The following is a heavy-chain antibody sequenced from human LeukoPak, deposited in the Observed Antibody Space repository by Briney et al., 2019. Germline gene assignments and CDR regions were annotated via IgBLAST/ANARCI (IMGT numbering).Heavy chain of an antibody. D-gene: IGHD3-3*01. CDR3: ARGHGYYDFWSGYYGAIWFDP. Sequence: NSSETLSLTCTVSGGSISSGDYYWSWIRQPPGKGLEWIGYIYYSGSTYYNPSLKSRVTISVDTPKNQFSLKLSSVTAADTAVYYCARGHGYYDFWSGYYGAIWFDPWGQGTLVTVSS. CDR1: GGSISSGDYY. V-gene: IGHV4-30-4*01. CDR2: IYYSGST. J-gene: IGHJ5*02.